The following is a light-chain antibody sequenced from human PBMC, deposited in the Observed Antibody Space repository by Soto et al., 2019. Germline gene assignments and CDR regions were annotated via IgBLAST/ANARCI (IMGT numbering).Light chain of an antibody. CDR1: QSVSSSY. V-gene: IGKV3-20*01. J-gene: IGKJ4*01. CDR2: GAS. CDR3: QEYGSSPPSLT. Sequence: EIVLTQSPGTLSLSPGERATLSCRASQSVSSSYLAWYQQKPGQAPRLLIYGASSRATGIPDRFRGSGSGTDFTLTISRLEPEDFAVYYCQEYGSSPPSLTFGGGTKVESK.